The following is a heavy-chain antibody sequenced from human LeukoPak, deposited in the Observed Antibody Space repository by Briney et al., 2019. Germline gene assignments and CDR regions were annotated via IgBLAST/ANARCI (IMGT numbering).Heavy chain of an antibody. J-gene: IGHJ6*03. CDR1: GVSISSYY. Sequence: SETLSLTCTVSGVSISSYYWSWIRQPPGKGLEWIGYVYHSGSTNYNPSLKSRVTISIDTSKNQFSLKLNSVTAADTAVYYCAGGHYDFWSGTSNYYYYYMDVWGKGTTVTVSS. V-gene: IGHV4-59*01. CDR3: AGGHYDFWSGTSNYYYYYMDV. D-gene: IGHD3-3*01. CDR2: VYHSGST.